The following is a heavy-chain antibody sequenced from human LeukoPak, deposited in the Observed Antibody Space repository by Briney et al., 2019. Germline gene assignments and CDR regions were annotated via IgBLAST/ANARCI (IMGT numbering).Heavy chain of an antibody. CDR2: INPSGGST. CDR1: GYTFTGYY. CDR3: ARLDYYDSSGYPRMGAFDI. V-gene: IGHV1-46*01. D-gene: IGHD3-22*01. J-gene: IGHJ3*02. Sequence: ASVKVSCKASGYTFTGYYMHWVRQAPGQGLEWMGIINPSGGSTSYAQKFQGRVTMTRDTSTSTVYIELSSLRSEDTAVYYCARLDYYDSSGYPRMGAFDIWGQGTMVTVSS.